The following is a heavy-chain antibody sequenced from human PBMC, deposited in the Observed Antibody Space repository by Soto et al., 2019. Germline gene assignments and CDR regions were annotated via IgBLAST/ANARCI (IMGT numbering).Heavy chain of an antibody. V-gene: IGHV1-69*01. CDR3: ASGEGNISGYYSEVEGYYYCYGRDV. CDR2: IIPIFGTA. D-gene: IGHD3-22*01. Sequence: QVQLVQSGAEVKKPGSSVKVSCKASGGTFSSYAISWVRQAPVQGIEWMGGIIPIFGTANYEQKYQGRVTITADESTSKGCIGLTSLITEDTAVYYCASGEGNISGYYSEVEGYYYCYGRDVWFHGTTVTVSS. CDR1: GGTFSSYA. J-gene: IGHJ6*02.